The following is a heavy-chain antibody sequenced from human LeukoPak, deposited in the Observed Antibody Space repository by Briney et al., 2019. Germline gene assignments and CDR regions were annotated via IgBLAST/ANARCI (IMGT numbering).Heavy chain of an antibody. V-gene: IGHV4-34*01. D-gene: IGHD6-13*01. J-gene: IGHJ4*02. Sequence: SETLSLTCAVYGGSFSGYYWSWIRQPPGKGLEWIGEINHSERTKHNPSLKSRVTISVDTSKNQFSLKLSSVTAADTAVYYCARGQAATATTYWGQGTLVTVSS. CDR3: ARGQAATATTY. CDR1: GGSFSGYY. CDR2: INHSERT.